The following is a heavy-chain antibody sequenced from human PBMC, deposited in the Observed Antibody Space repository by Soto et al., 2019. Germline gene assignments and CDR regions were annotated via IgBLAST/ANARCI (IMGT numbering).Heavy chain of an antibody. J-gene: IGHJ4*02. D-gene: IGHD2-2*01. V-gene: IGHV3-23*01. Sequence: VQLLESRGGLVQPGGSLRLSCAASGFTFSTYAMSWVRQTPRKGLEWVSAISGNGGDYTYYADSVKGRFTISRDNSKNTLYLQMNSLRAEDTAVYYCVPLCRYCSTTTPSWGQGTLVTVSS. CDR1: GFTFSTYA. CDR3: VPLCRYCSTTTPS. CDR2: ISGNGGDYT.